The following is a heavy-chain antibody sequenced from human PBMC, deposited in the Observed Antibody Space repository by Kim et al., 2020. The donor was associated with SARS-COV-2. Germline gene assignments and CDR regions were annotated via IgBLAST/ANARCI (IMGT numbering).Heavy chain of an antibody. V-gene: IGHV3-23*01. Sequence: KGRFTISRDNSKNTLYLQMNSLRAEDTAVYYCAKDRCSSTSCYTLDWFDPWGQGTLVTVSS. J-gene: IGHJ5*02. CDR3: AKDRCSSTSCYTLDWFDP. D-gene: IGHD2-2*02.